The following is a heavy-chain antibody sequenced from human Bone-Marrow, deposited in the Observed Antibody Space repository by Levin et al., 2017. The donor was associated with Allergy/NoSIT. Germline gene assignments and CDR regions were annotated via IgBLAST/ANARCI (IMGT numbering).Heavy chain of an antibody. D-gene: IGHD2-15*01. V-gene: IGHV3-74*01. Sequence: PGGSLRLSCAAAGFSFSAHWMHWVRQAPGKGLVWVSDIKTDGTYTAYADSVKGRFTISRDNAKNTVYLQMNSLRAEDTALYYCARAAGSLNLDYWGQGILVTVSS. CDR1: GFSFSAHW. J-gene: IGHJ4*02. CDR3: ARAAGSLNLDY. CDR2: IKTDGTYT.